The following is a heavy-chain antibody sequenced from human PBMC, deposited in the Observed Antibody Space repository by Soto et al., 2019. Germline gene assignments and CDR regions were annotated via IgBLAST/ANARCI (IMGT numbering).Heavy chain of an antibody. J-gene: IGHJ4*02. CDR3: AKSRCSDIVLMVYDY. CDR2: ISGSSSNT. CDR1: GFTFSSYA. D-gene: IGHD2-8*01. Sequence: EVQLLESGGGLVQPGGSLRLSCAASGFTFSSYAMSWVRQAPGKGLEWVSTISGSSSNTYYADSVKGRFTISRDNSKNTLYLQMNSVRAEDTAVYYGAKSRCSDIVLMVYDYWGQGTLVTVSS. V-gene: IGHV3-23*01.